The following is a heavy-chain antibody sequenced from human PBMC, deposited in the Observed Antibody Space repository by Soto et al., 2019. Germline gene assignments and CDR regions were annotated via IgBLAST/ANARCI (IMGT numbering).Heavy chain of an antibody. D-gene: IGHD3-22*01. Sequence: SETLSLTCTVSGGSISSSSYYWGWIRQPPGKGLEWIGYIYHSGSTYYNPSLKSRVTISVDRSKNQFSLKLSSVTAADTAVYYCARHPSYYDSSSPGGYWGQGTLVTVSS. V-gene: IGHV4-39*01. CDR1: GGSISSSSYY. CDR3: ARHPSYYDSSSPGGY. CDR2: IYHSGST. J-gene: IGHJ4*02.